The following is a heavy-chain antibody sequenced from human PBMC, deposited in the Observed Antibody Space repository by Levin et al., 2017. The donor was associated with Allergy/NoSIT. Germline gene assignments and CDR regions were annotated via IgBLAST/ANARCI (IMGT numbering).Heavy chain of an antibody. Sequence: PGGSLRLSCTASEFTFSNYAMSWVRQAPGKGLEWVSAISPSGGTTYYADSVKGRFTISRDNSKNTLYLQMNSLRAEDTAVYYCAKEGAGSSGYFDRPNFDYWGQGTLVTVSS. V-gene: IGHV3-23*01. CDR1: EFTFSNYA. J-gene: IGHJ4*02. CDR2: ISPSGGTT. D-gene: IGHD3-22*01. CDR3: AKEGAGSSGYFDRPNFDY.